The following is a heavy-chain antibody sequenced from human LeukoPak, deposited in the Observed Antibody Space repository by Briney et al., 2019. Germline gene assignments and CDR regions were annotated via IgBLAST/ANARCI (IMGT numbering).Heavy chain of an antibody. V-gene: IGHV3-74*01. CDR2: VNPDGSRT. D-gene: IGHD5-18*01. J-gene: IGHJ4*02. CDR3: AKGSRGYSYGLVDY. Sequence: GGSLRLSCTASGFTLSIYWVHWVRQVPGEGLVWVSRVNPDGSRTDYADSVKGRFTISRDNAKNTLYLEMNSLRAEDTALYYCAKGSRGYSYGLVDYWGQGTLVTVSS. CDR1: GFTLSIYW.